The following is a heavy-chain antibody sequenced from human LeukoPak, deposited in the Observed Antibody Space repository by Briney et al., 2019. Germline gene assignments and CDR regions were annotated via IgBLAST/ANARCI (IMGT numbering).Heavy chain of an antibody. CDR2: IFYSGTT. CDR3: ARGGSAAKYYFDS. CDR1: NDSISPLY. D-gene: IGHD6-13*01. V-gene: IGHV4-59*11. Sequence: SETLSLTCTVSNDSISPLYWGWIRQPPGKGLEFIGYIFYSGTTNFNPSLKSRVTLSVDTSKNQFSLRLNSVTAADTAVYYCARGGSAAKYYFDSWGQGTLVSVSS. J-gene: IGHJ4*02.